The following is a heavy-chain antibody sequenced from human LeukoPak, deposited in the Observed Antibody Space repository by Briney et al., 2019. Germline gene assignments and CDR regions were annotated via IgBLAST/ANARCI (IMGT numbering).Heavy chain of an antibody. CDR1: EFTVNSNS. D-gene: IGHD2-15*01. CDR3: ARMVAYAFDI. Sequence: GGSLRLSGVASEFTVNSNSMTWVRQAPGKGLEWVSVIHSVGSPYYADSVKGRFTISRHNSQNTVYLQMKSLRAEDTAMYYCARMVAYAFDIWGQGTMVTVSS. CDR2: IHSVGSP. J-gene: IGHJ3*02. V-gene: IGHV3-53*01.